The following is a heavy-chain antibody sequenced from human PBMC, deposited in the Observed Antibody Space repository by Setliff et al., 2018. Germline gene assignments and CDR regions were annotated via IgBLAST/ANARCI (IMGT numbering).Heavy chain of an antibody. J-gene: IGHJ4*02. CDR3: AIDYGPTGTPYH. Sequence: SCQASGYSFSDFYMHWVRQVPGEGLEALGRIDPRDDFTVYAERFKDRLTITADTSTDTSYMEMSSLRFEDTAVYYCAIDYGPTGTPYHWGQGTPVTAPQ. D-gene: IGHD1-1*01. V-gene: IGHV1-69-2*01. CDR2: IDPRDDFT. CDR1: GYSFSDFY.